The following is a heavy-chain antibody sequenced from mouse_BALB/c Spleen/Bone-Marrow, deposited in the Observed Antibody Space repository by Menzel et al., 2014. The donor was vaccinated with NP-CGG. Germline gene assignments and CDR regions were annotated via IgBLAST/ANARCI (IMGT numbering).Heavy chain of an antibody. CDR2: ISSGSSTI. J-gene: IGHJ2*01. V-gene: IGHV5-17*02. D-gene: IGHD2-3*01. CDR3: ARRDDGYYNFDY. CDR1: GFTFSSFG. Sequence: EVKLEESGGGLVQPGGSRKLSCAASGFTFSSFGMHWVRQAPEKGLEWVAYISSGSSTIYYADTVKGRFTTSRDNPKNTLFLQMTSLRSEDTAMYYCARRDDGYYNFDYWGQGTTLTVSS.